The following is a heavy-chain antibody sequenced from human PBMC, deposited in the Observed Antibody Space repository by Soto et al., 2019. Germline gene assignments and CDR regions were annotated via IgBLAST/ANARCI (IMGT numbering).Heavy chain of an antibody. CDR2: IYYSGST. CDR1: GGSISSSSYY. V-gene: IGHV4-39*01. J-gene: IGHJ4*02. CDR3: ARGRPPITMIVVVTDYDYFDY. Sequence: SETLSLTCTVSGGSISSSSYYWGWIRQPPGKGLEWIGSIYYSGSTYYNPSLKSRVTISVDTSKNQFSLKLSSVTAADTAVYYCARGRPPITMIVVVTDYDYFDYWGQGTLVTVSS. D-gene: IGHD3-22*01.